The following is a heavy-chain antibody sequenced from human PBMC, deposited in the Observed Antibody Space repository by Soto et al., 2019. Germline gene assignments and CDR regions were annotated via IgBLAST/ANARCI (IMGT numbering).Heavy chain of an antibody. Sequence: GGSLSLSCAASGFTFSSYWMHWVRQAPGKGLVWVSRINIDGSSTSYADSVKGRFTISRDNAKNTLYLQMNSLRVEDTAVYYCARGRGYCSGSSCYVDLWGQGT. CDR2: INIDGSST. V-gene: IGHV3-74*01. J-gene: IGHJ5*02. CDR1: GFTFSSYW. CDR3: ARGRGYCSGSSCYVDL. D-gene: IGHD2-15*01.